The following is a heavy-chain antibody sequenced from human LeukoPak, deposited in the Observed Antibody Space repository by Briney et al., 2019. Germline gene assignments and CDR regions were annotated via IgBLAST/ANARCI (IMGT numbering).Heavy chain of an antibody. Sequence: GGSLRLSCAASGFTFSSYGMHWVRQAPGKGLEWVAFIRYDGSNKYYADSVKGRFTISRDNSKNTLYLQMNSLRAEDTAVYYCARDYEGYSGYDFYYYYYMDVWGKGTTVTISS. CDR3: ARDYEGYSGYDFYYYYYMDV. CDR2: IRYDGSNK. D-gene: IGHD5-12*01. J-gene: IGHJ6*03. V-gene: IGHV3-30*02. CDR1: GFTFSSYG.